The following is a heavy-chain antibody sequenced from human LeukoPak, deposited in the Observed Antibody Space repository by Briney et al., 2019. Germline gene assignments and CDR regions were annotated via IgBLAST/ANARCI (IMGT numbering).Heavy chain of an antibody. CDR3: ARYGRITIFGVVTLFDY. D-gene: IGHD3-3*01. V-gene: IGHV1-18*01. J-gene: IGHJ4*02. CDR1: GYTFTSYG. CDR2: ISAYNGNT. Sequence: ASVKVSCKASGYTFTSYGISWVRQAPGQGLEWMGWISAYNGNTNYAQKLQGRVTMTTDTSTSTAYMELRSLRSDDTAVYYCARYGRITIFGVVTLFDYWGQGTLVTVSS.